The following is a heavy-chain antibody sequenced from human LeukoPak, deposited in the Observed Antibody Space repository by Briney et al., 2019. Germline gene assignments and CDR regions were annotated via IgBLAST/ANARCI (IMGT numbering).Heavy chain of an antibody. CDR3: AKDGGSAYGSGSYYQDYYGMDV. D-gene: IGHD3-10*01. CDR2: ISWDGGST. J-gene: IGHJ6*04. CDR1: GFTFDDHA. V-gene: IGHV3-43D*04. Sequence: GGSLRLSCAASGFTFDDHAMHWVRQAPGKGLEWVSLISWDGGSTYYADSVKGRFTISRDNSKNSLYLQMSSLRAEDTALYYCAKDGGSAYGSGSYYQDYYGMDVWGKGTTVTVSS.